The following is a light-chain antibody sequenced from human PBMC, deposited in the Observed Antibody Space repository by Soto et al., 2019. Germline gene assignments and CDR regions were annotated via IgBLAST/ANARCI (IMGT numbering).Light chain of an antibody. CDR1: QDISNY. J-gene: IGKJ1*01. Sequence: DIQMTQSPSSLSASVEDRVTITCQASQDISNYLNWYQQKPGKAPKLLIYDATNLETGGPSRFSGIGSGTYFTFTISSLQPEDIATYYWQQYDNLPRTFGHGTKVEIK. CDR2: DAT. V-gene: IGKV1-33*01. CDR3: QQYDNLPRT.